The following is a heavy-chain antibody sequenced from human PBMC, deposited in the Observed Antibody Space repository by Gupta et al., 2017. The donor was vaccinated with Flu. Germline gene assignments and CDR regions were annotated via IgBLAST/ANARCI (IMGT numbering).Heavy chain of an antibody. V-gene: IGHV3-33*01. Sequence: QVQLVESGGGEVQPGRSLRLSCGTSGFTFSSYGMHWVRQAPGKGLEWVAGIWFDGSNEYYADSVKGRFTISRDNSKNTLFLQMSSLRVEDTAVYFCARGNHYVTRNHYFDFWGQGTLVTVSS. CDR1: GFTFSSYG. CDR3: ARGNHYVTRNHYFDF. D-gene: IGHD1-14*01. J-gene: IGHJ4*02. CDR2: IWFDGSNE.